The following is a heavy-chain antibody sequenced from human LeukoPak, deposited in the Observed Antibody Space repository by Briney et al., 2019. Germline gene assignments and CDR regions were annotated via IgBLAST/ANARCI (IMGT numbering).Heavy chain of an antibody. Sequence: PSETLSLTCTVSGGSISSSSYYWGWIRQPPGKGLEWIGSIYYSGSTYYNPSLKSRVTISVDTSKNQFSLKLSSVTAADTAVYYCARGFCTSGRCSKYDYWGQGTLVTVSS. V-gene: IGHV4-39*01. CDR2: IYYSGST. J-gene: IGHJ4*02. D-gene: IGHD2-15*01. CDR3: ARGFCTSGRCSKYDY. CDR1: GGSISSSSYY.